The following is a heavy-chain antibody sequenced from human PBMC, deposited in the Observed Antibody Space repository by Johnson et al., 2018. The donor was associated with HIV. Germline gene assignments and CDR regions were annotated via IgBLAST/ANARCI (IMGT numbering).Heavy chain of an antibody. CDR1: GFTFDHYA. J-gene: IGHJ3*02. D-gene: IGHD3-10*01. Sequence: VQLVESGGGLVQPGRSLRLSCTVSGFTFDHYAMHWVRQAPGKGLEWVSGISWTGGRIDYADSVKGRFTISRDNSKNTLYLQMNSLRAEDTAVYYCAKESRGAPGAFDIWGQGTMVTVSS. CDR3: AKESRGAPGAFDI. V-gene: IGHV3-9*01. CDR2: ISWTGGRI.